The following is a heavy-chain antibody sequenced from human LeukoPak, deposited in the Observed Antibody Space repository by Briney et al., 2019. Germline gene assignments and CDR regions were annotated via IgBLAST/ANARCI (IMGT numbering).Heavy chain of an antibody. D-gene: IGHD6-13*01. Sequence: GGALRLSCAASGLTFSSYGMHWVRQAPGKGLEGVAFIRNDGSSEYYADSVKGRFTISRDNSKNTLYLQMNSLRAEDTAVYHCAKGTMAAGFLDIWGQGTMVTVS. V-gene: IGHV3-30*02. CDR1: GLTFSSYG. CDR2: IRNDGSSE. J-gene: IGHJ3*02. CDR3: AKGTMAAGFLDI.